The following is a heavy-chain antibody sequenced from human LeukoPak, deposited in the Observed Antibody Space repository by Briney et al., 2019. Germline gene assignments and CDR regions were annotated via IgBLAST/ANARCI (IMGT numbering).Heavy chain of an antibody. CDR1: AYTFTSYD. J-gene: IGHJ6*03. Sequence: ASVNVSCKSSAYTFTSYDINWVRQAPAQGLEWMGWMNTNSGNTGYAQKFQGRVTMTRNTSISTAYMELSSLRSEDTAVYYCARGVRYCSSTSCSIGIYYYYMDVWGKGTTVTVSS. D-gene: IGHD2-2*01. V-gene: IGHV1-8*01. CDR3: ARGVRYCSSTSCSIGIYYYYMDV. CDR2: MNTNSGNT.